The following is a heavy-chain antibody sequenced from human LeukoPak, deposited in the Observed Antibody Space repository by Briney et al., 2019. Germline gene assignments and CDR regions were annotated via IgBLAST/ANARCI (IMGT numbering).Heavy chain of an antibody. CDR2: ISWNSGSI. D-gene: IGHD5-12*01. CDR1: GFTFDDYA. Sequence: PGGSLRLSCAASGFTFDDYAMHWVRQAPGKGLEWVSGISWNSGSIGYADSVKGRFTISRDNAKNSLYLQMNSLRAEDTALYYCAKGLTGDIVATTEKNWGQGTLVTVSS. CDR3: AKGLTGDIVATTEKN. J-gene: IGHJ4*02. V-gene: IGHV3-9*01.